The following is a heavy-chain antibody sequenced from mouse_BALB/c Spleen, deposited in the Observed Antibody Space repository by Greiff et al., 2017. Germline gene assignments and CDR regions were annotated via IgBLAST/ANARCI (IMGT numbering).Heavy chain of an antibody. CDR3: ARGYDSFAY. Sequence: EVKLVESGGGLVKPGGSLKLSCAASGFTFSSYAMSWVRQTPEKRLEWVASISSGGSTYYPDSVKGRFTISRDNARNILYLQMSSLRSEDTAVYYCARGYDSFAYWGQGTLVTVSA. D-gene: IGHD2-4*01. J-gene: IGHJ3*01. CDR2: ISSGGST. CDR1: GFTFSSYA. V-gene: IGHV5-6-5*01.